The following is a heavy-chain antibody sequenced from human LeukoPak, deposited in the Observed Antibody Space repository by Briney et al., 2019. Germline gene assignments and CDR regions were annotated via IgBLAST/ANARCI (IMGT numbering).Heavy chain of an antibody. CDR3: ARTSIVGADFDY. CDR2: INHSGST. J-gene: IGHJ4*02. Sequence: PSETLSLTCAVYGGSFSGYYWSWIRQPPGKGLEWIGEINHSGSTNYNPSLESRVTISVDTSKNQFSLKLSSVTAADTAVYYCARTSIVGADFDYWGQGTLVTVSS. V-gene: IGHV4-34*01. D-gene: IGHD1-26*01. CDR1: GGSFSGYY.